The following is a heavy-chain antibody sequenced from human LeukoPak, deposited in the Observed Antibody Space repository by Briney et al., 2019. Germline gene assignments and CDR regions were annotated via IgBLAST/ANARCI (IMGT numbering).Heavy chain of an antibody. V-gene: IGHV4-39*07. CDR3: ARSIRGYSSGWYYFDY. D-gene: IGHD6-19*01. J-gene: IGHJ4*02. CDR1: GGSIRSGTDY. CDR2: IYYSGST. Sequence: SETLSLTCTVSGGSIRSGTDYWGWIRQPPGKELEWIGSIYYSGSTYYNPSLKSRVTISVDTSKNQFSVKLSSVTAADTAVYYCARSIRGYSSGWYYFDYWGQGTLITVSS.